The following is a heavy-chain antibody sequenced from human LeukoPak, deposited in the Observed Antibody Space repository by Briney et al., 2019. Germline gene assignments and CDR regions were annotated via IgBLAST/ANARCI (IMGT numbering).Heavy chain of an antibody. CDR2: IIPIFGTA. D-gene: IGHD1-26*01. Sequence: GASVKVSCKASGGTFSSYAISWVRQAPGQGLEWMGGIIPIFGTANYAQKFQGRVTITADEPTSTAYMELSSLRSEDTAVYYCASVPTGSGSRWGQGTLVTVSS. J-gene: IGHJ4*02. V-gene: IGHV1-69*01. CDR3: ASVPTGSGSR. CDR1: GGTFSSYA.